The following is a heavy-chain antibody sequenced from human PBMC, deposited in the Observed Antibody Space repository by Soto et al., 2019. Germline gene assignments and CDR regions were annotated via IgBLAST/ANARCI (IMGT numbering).Heavy chain of an antibody. V-gene: IGHV3-30*18. D-gene: IGHD6-13*01. Sequence: GWYLRVSCAASGFTFSSYGMHWVRQAPGKGLEWVAVISYDGSNKYYADSVKGRFTISRDNSKNTLYLQMNSLRAEDTAVYYGAKENDIPFSSSCSRHFDAWGQGTLVTVAS. CDR3: AKENDIPFSSSCSRHFDA. J-gene: IGHJ4*02. CDR2: ISYDGSNK. CDR1: GFTFSSYG.